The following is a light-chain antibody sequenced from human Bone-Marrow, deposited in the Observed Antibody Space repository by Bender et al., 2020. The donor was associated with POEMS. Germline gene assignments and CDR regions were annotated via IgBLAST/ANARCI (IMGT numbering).Light chain of an antibody. CDR3: ATWDGSLNGWV. V-gene: IGLV1-44*01. CDR1: SSKFGSYP. Sequence: QSVLNKPPSASGTPGQRVTISCSGSSSKFGSYPVNWYQQLPGAAPKLVIFNNSQRPSGVPDRFSGSNSGTSASLAISGLLSDDEADFYCATWDGSLNGWVFGGGTKLTVL. J-gene: IGLJ3*02. CDR2: NNS.